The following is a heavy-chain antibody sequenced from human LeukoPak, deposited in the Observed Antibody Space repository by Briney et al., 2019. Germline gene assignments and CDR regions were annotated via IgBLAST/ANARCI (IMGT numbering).Heavy chain of an antibody. V-gene: IGHV3-7*01. D-gene: IGHD3-10*01. Sequence: GGSLRLSCAVSGFTFSTSWMSWVRQAPGKWLEWVANIKEDGSEKYYVDSVKGRFTISRDNAKNSMYLQMSSLRAEDTAVYYCTREGRGALNDAFDIWGQGTLVTVSS. J-gene: IGHJ3*02. CDR2: IKEDGSEK. CDR3: TREGRGALNDAFDI. CDR1: GFTFSTSW.